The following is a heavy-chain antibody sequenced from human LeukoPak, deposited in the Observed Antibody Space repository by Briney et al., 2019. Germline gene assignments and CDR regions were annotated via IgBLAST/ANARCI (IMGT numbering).Heavy chain of an antibody. CDR2: ISYDGSNK. J-gene: IGHJ6*03. V-gene: IGHV3-30-3*01. CDR3: SSDFCSSTSCSPGRYYNYYYMDL. Sequence: PGRSLRLSCAASGFTFSSYAMHWVRQAPGKVLEWVGVISYDGSNKYYADSVKGRFTISRDNSKNTLYLQMNSLRAEDTAVYYCSSDFCSSTSCSPGRYYNYYYMDLWGKGSTVTVSS. CDR1: GFTFSSYA. D-gene: IGHD2-2*01.